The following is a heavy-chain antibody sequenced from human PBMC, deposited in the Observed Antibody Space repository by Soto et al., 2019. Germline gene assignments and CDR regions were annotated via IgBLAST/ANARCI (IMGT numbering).Heavy chain of an antibody. D-gene: IGHD3-10*01. J-gene: IGHJ4*02. V-gene: IGHV4-39*07. CDR2: IYYSGST. CDR1: GGSISSSSYY. Sequence: SETLSLTCTVSGGSISSSSYYWGWIRQPPGKGLEWIGSIYYSGSTYYNPSLKSRVTISVDTSKNQFSLKLSSVTAADTVVYYCARVHGSGTTRYYFDYWGQGTLVTVST. CDR3: ARVHGSGTTRYYFDY.